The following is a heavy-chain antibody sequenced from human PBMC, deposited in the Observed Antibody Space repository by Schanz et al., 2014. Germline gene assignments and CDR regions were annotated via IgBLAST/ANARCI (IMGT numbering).Heavy chain of an antibody. CDR2: LSSSGKTI. Sequence: QAQLVESGGGLVKPGGSLRLSCAASGFTFSDFYMSWIRQAPGKGLEWVSYLSSSGKTIYSADAVQGRFTISRDNAKNSLYLQVNSLRAEDTAVYYCARLEKSNWGEGDYWCFDLWGRGTLVTVSS. CDR3: ARLEKSNWGEGDYWCFDL. V-gene: IGHV3-11*01. CDR1: GFTFSDFY. J-gene: IGHJ2*01. D-gene: IGHD7-27*01.